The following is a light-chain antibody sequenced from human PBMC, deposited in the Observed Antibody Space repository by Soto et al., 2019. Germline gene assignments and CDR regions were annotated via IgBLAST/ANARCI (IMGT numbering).Light chain of an antibody. Sequence: QSVLTQPPPVSGAPGQRVTISCTGSSSNIGAGYDVHWYQQLPGTAPKLLIYGNSNRPSGVPDRFSGSKSGTSASLAITGLQAEDEADYYCRSYDSGWGGYVFGSGTKATVL. J-gene: IGLJ1*01. CDR1: SSNIGAGYD. CDR2: GNS. CDR3: RSYDSGWGGYV. V-gene: IGLV1-40*01.